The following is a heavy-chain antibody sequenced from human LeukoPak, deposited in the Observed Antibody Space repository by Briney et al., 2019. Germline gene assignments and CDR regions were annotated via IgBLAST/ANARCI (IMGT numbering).Heavy chain of an antibody. V-gene: IGHV3-7*01. CDR3: ARDHDGVHDY. CDR1: GLTFSRSS. CDR2: INQDGSEK. Sequence: GGSLRLSCAASGLTFSRSSINWVRQAPGKGLGWVANINQDGSEKYYVDSVKGRFAISRDNAKNSLYLQMNSLRAEDTAVYYCARDHDGVHDYWGQGTLVTVSS. J-gene: IGHJ4*02. D-gene: IGHD4-17*01.